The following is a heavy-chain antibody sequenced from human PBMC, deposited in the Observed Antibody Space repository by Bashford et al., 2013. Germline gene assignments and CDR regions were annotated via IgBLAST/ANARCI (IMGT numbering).Heavy chain of an antibody. D-gene: IGHD6-19*01. Sequence: ESLKISCKGSGYSFTSYWIGWVRQMPGRPGVDGIIYPGDSDTRYSPSFQGQVTISADTSTSTVYMELSSLRSEDTAVYYCALSSYSIAVAGTGGYWGQGTLVTVSS. J-gene: IGHJ4*02. CDR1: GYSFTSYW. CDR3: ALSSYSIAVAGTGGY. V-gene: IGHV5-51*01. CDR2: IYPGDSDT.